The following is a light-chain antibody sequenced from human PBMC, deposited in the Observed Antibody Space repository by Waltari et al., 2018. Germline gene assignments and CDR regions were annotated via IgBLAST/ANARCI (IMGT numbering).Light chain of an antibody. Sequence: SYELSQPPSVSVSPGQTASITCSGDKLGDKYACWYQQKPGQSPLLVIYQDDKRRSGIPERFSGSNSENTATLTISETQAMDEADYYCQAWDDTTMVFGGGTKLTVL. CDR2: QDD. J-gene: IGLJ2*01. CDR1: KLGDKY. CDR3: QAWDDTTMV. V-gene: IGLV3-1*01.